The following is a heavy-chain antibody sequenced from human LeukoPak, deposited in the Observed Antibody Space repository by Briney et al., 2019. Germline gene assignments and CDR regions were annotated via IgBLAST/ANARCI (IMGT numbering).Heavy chain of an antibody. CDR3: ARDSDGSGSYHY. D-gene: IGHD3-10*01. Sequence: ASVKVSCKASGYTFTSYAMNWVRQAPGQGLEWMGWISAYNGNTNYAQRLQGRVTMTTDTSTTTAYMELRSLRSDDTAVYYCARDSDGSGSYHYWGQGTLVTVSS. CDR1: GYTFTSYA. V-gene: IGHV1-18*01. J-gene: IGHJ4*02. CDR2: ISAYNGNT.